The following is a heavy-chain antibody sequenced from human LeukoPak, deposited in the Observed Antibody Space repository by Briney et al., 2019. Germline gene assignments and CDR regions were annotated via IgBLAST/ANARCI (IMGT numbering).Heavy chain of an antibody. CDR2: IYHSGST. D-gene: IGHD1-26*01. CDR3: ARGSGATTYFDY. J-gene: IGHJ4*02. Sequence: SETLSLTCTVSGGSISSYYWSWIRQPPGKGLEWIGEIYHSGSTNYNPSLKSRVTISVDKSKNQFSLKLSSVTAADTAVYYCARGSGATTYFDYWGQGTLVTVSS. CDR1: GGSISSYY. V-gene: IGHV4-59*12.